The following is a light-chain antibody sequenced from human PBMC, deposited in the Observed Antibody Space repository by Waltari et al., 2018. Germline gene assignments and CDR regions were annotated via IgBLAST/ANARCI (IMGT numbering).Light chain of an antibody. CDR1: QSVSSR. CDR3: QQYDNWPPYT. V-gene: IGKV3-15*01. CDR2: DTS. Sequence: DIVMTQSPATLSVSPGERATLPCRASQSVSSRIAWYQQKPGQAPRHLIYDTSRRATCIPPSCTSSGSWTEYTPTIGSLQSEEFAIYYCQQYDNWPPYTFGQGTKLESK. J-gene: IGKJ2*01.